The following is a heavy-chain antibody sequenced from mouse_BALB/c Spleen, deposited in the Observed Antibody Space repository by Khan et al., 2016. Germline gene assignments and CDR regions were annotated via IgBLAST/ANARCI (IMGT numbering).Heavy chain of an antibody. CDR2: IDSSGST. J-gene: IGHJ3*01. D-gene: IGHD1-1*02. CDR3: ATPYYLFVY. Sequence: EVQLQESGPGLVKPSQSLSLTCTVTGYSITSDYAWNWIRQFPENKLEWMGYIDSSGSTTYNPSLKSRVSITRDTSKNQIFLQLNSVTTEDTATYYGATPYYLFVYWGQGTLVTVSA. V-gene: IGHV3-2*02. CDR1: GYSITSDYA.